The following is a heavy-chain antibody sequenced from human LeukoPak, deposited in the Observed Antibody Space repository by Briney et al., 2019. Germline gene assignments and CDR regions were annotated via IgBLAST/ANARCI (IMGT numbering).Heavy chain of an antibody. CDR2: IIGSGGST. V-gene: IGHV3-23*01. Sequence: GGSLRLSRAASGFTFSSYAMSWVRQAPGKGLEWVSSIIGSGGSTYYADSVKGRFTISRDNSKNTLYLQMNSLRAEDTAVYYCAKGRGYSGYDSFDYWGQGTLVTVSS. J-gene: IGHJ4*02. CDR1: GFTFSSYA. D-gene: IGHD5-12*01. CDR3: AKGRGYSGYDSFDY.